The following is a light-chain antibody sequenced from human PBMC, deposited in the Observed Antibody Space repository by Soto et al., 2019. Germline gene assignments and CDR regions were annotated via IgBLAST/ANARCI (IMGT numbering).Light chain of an antibody. CDR3: QRSYSTPST. J-gene: IGKJ5*01. Sequence: DVQMTQSPSSLSASVGERVTITCRAGQSISSYLHWYQQKPGNAPKLLIYAASSLQSGVPSRFSGSGSGTDFTLTISSRQPEDCATYYYQRSYSTPSTFSQGTRLEIK. V-gene: IGKV1-39*01. CDR1: QSISSY. CDR2: AAS.